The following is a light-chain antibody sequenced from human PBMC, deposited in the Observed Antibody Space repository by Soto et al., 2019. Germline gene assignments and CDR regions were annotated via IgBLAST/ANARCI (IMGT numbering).Light chain of an antibody. CDR2: EVS. Sequence: QSVLTQPASVSGSPGQSITISCTGTSSDVGAYNYVSWYQQHPGKAPKLMIYEVSNRPSGVSDRFSGSRSGNTASLAITGLQAEDEADYYCQSYDRSLRACVFGTGTKVTVL. J-gene: IGLJ1*01. V-gene: IGLV2-14*01. CDR3: QSYDRSLRACV. CDR1: SSDVGAYNY.